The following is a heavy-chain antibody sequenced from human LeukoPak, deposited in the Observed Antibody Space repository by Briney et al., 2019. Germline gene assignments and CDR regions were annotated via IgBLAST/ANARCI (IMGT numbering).Heavy chain of an antibody. D-gene: IGHD1-26*01. CDR1: GFTVNNNY. V-gene: IGHV3-48*04. J-gene: IGHJ4*02. CDR2: ITSSSDTK. CDR3: ASGMRVGPNI. Sequence: GGSLRLSCVASGFTVNNNYMNWVRQAPGKGLEWISHITSSSDTKYYADSVKGRFTISRDNAKNSLYLQMNSLRAEDTAVYYCASGMRVGPNIWGQGTLVTVSS.